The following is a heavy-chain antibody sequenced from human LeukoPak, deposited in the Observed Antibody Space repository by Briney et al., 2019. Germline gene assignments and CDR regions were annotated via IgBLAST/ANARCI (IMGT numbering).Heavy chain of an antibody. CDR1: GFTFGDCA. CDR3: TRGKTLRRYY. V-gene: IGHV3-49*05. Sequence: KSGRSLRLSCTASGFTFGDCAMSWFRQAPGKGLEWVGFIRSKAYGGTTEYAASVKGRFTISRDDSKSIAYLQMNSLKTEDTAVYYCTRGKTLRRYYWGQGTLVTVSS. J-gene: IGHJ4*02. CDR2: IRSKAYGGTT. D-gene: IGHD5/OR15-5a*01.